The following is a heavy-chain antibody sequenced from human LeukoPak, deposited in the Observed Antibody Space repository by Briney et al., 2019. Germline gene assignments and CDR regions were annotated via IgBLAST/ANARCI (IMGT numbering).Heavy chain of an antibody. CDR2: ISSSSSYI. Sequence: GGSLRLSCAASGFTFSSYSMNWVRQAPRKGLEWVSSISSSSSYIYYAHSVKGRFTISRDNAKNSLYLQMNSLRAEDTAVYYCARAKAPSITISKGLWFDPWGQGTLVTVSS. CDR3: ARAKAPSITISKGLWFDP. J-gene: IGHJ5*02. D-gene: IGHD3-3*01. CDR1: GFTFSSYS. V-gene: IGHV3-21*01.